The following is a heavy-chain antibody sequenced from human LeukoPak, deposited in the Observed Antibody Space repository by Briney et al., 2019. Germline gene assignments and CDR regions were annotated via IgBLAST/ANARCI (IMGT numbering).Heavy chain of an antibody. J-gene: IGHJ4*02. V-gene: IGHV3-21*06. CDR2: ISSSSSYI. CDR1: GFTFSSYS. D-gene: IGHD6-13*01. Sequence: KPGGSLRLSCAASGFTFSSYSMNWVRQAPGKGLEWVSSISSSSSYIYYADSVKGRFTISRDNAKSSLYLQLNSLRVEDTAVYYCKSGGAAPGSFDNWGQGTLVTVSP. CDR3: KSGGAAPGSFDN.